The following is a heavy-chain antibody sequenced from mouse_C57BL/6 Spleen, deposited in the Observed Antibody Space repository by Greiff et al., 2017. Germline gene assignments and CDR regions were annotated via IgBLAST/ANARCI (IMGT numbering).Heavy chain of an antibody. CDR2: INYDGSST. J-gene: IGHJ3*01. V-gene: IGHV5-16*01. D-gene: IGHD4-1*01. CDR1: GFTFSDYY. CDR3: ARDDPVTGTFAY. Sequence: EVKLVESEGGLVQPGSSMKLSCTASGFTFSDYYMAWVRQVPEKGLEWVANINYDGSSTYYLDYLKSRFIISRDNAKNILYLQMSSLKSEDTATYYCARDDPVTGTFAYWGQGTLVTVSA.